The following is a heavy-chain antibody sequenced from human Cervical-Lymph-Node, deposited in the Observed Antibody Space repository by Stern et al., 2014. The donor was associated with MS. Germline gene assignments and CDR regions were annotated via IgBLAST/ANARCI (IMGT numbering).Heavy chain of an antibody. CDR1: GFSLSNSG. V-gene: IGHV3-30*03. CDR3: MGVGDAMHV. CDR2: MSFVGGNK. J-gene: IGHJ6*02. Sequence: DQLVASGGGVVQPGRSLTLSCAASGFSLSNSGMHWVRQAPGKGLEWVAVMSFVGGNKKYGDSVKGRFSISRDMANNTLFLQMNSLRPEDTAVYYCMGVGDAMHVWGQGTTVIVSS.